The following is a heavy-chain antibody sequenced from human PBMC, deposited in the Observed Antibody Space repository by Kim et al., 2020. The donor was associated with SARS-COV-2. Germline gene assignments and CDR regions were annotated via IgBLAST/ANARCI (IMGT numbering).Heavy chain of an antibody. D-gene: IGHD6-19*01. V-gene: IGHV1-2*02. J-gene: IGHJ4*02. CDR3: ARDDSSGWYDDY. Sequence: NYAQKFQGRITMTRDTSISTAYMELSRLRSDDTAVYYCARDDSSGWYDDYWGQGTLVTVSS.